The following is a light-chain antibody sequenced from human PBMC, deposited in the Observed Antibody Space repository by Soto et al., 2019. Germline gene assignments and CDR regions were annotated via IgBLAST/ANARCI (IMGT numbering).Light chain of an antibody. J-gene: IGKJ4*01. Sequence: DIQMTQSPSTLSASVGDRVTITCRASQSISSWLAWYQQKPGKAPTLLIYDASSLESGGPSRFSGSGSGTEFTLTISSLQPDDFATYYCQQYNSYSSTFGGGTKVEIK. V-gene: IGKV1-5*01. CDR3: QQYNSYSST. CDR2: DAS. CDR1: QSISSW.